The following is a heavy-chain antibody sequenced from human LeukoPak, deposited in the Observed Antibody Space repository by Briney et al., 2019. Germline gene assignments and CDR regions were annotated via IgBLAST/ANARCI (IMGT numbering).Heavy chain of an antibody. Sequence: ASVKVSCKASGYTFTSYGISWVRQAPGQGLEWMGWISAYNGNTNYAQKLQGRVTMTTDTSTSTAYMELRSLRSDGTAVYYCARHYYDFWSGYYRPYYFDYWGQGTLVTVSS. CDR2: ISAYNGNT. D-gene: IGHD3-3*01. J-gene: IGHJ4*02. CDR1: GYTFTSYG. V-gene: IGHV1-18*01. CDR3: ARHYYDFWSGYYRPYYFDY.